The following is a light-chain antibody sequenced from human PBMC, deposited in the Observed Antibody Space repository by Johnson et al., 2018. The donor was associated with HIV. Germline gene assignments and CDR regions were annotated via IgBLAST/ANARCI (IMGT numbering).Light chain of an antibody. CDR1: SSNIGNNY. V-gene: IGLV1-51*01. Sequence: QSVLTQPPSVSAAPGQKVTISCSGSSSNIGNNYVSWYQQPPGTAPKLLIYYNNKRPSGIPDRFSGSKYGTSATLGITGLQTGDEADYYCGTWDSSLSAGYVFGTGTKVTVL. CDR2: YNN. J-gene: IGLJ1*01. CDR3: GTWDSSLSAGYV.